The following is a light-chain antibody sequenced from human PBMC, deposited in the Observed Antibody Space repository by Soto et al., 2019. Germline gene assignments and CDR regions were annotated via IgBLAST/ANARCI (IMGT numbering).Light chain of an antibody. CDR2: AAS. J-gene: IGKJ5*01. V-gene: IGKV1-9*01. CDR1: QDSNTY. Sequence: DIQLTQSPSFLSASVGDRVTITCRASQDSNTYLAWYPQKPGKAPKLLIFAASTLQNGVPSRFSGSGSGTEFTVTITSLQPEDFATYYCQQRKSYPLTFGQGTRLEIK. CDR3: QQRKSYPLT.